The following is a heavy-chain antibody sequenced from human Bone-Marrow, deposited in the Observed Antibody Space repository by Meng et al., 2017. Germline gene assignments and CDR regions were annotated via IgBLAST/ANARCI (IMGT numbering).Heavy chain of an antibody. Sequence: CAVYCVSFSGYYWSRSRQPPGKGLEWSGEINHSGSTNYNPSLKSRVTISVDTSKNQFSLQLSSVTAADTAVYYRASGRSYCTNGVFYGYYGMDVWGQGTTVTVSS. D-gene: IGHD2-8*01. V-gene: IGHV4-34*01. J-gene: IGHJ6*02. CDR1: CVSFSGYY. CDR2: INHSGST. CDR3: ASGRSYCTNGVFYGYYGMDV.